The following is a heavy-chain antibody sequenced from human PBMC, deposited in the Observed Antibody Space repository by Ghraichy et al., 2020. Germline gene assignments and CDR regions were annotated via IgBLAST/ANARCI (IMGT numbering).Heavy chain of an antibody. CDR2: ISGTGGST. V-gene: IGHV3-23*01. D-gene: IGHD6-19*01. CDR1: GFTFSTYD. CDR3: AKAGQWLD. Sequence: GGSLRLSCAASGFTFSTYDMSWVRQAPGKGLEWVSGISGTGGSTYYADSVKGRLTISRDNSKNTLYLQMNSLRAEDTAVYYCAKAGQWLDWGHGTLVTVSS. J-gene: IGHJ4*01.